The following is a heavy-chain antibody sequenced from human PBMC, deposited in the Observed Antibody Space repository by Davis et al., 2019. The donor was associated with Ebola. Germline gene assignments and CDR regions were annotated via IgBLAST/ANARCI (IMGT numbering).Heavy chain of an antibody. Sequence: SVKVSCKASGGTFSSYAISWVRQAPGQGLEWMGGIIPIFGTANYAQKFQGRVTMTRDTSTSTVYMELSSLRSEDTAVYYCARDMDIVVVPAVMGPYYYYYGMDVWGQGTTVTVSS. V-gene: IGHV1-69*05. CDR2: IIPIFGTA. D-gene: IGHD2-2*03. J-gene: IGHJ6*02. CDR1: GGTFSSYA. CDR3: ARDMDIVVVPAVMGPYYYYYGMDV.